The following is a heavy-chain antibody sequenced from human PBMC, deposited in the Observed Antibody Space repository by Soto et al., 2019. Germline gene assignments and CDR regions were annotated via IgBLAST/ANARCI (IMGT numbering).Heavy chain of an antibody. Sequence: QVQLVQSGAEVKKPGASVKVSCKASGYTFTSYGISWVRQAPGQGLEWMGWISAYNGNTNDAQKLQGRVTMTTDTATSTADMELRSLRSDDTAVYYCARESSGSCHDYWGQGTLVTVAS. V-gene: IGHV1-18*01. CDR1: GYTFTSYG. D-gene: IGHD6-13*01. CDR3: ARESSGSCHDY. J-gene: IGHJ4*02. CDR2: ISAYNGNT.